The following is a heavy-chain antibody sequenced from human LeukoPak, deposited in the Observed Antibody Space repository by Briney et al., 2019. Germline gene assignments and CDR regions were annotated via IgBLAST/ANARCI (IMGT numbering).Heavy chain of an antibody. V-gene: IGHV3-21*04. Sequence: GGSLRLSCAASGFTFSFYSMTWVRQAPGKGLEWVSSISSSSSYIYYADSVKGRFTISRDNAKSSMYLQMNSLRAEDTAVYYCATTQSELAFDIWGRGTMVTVSS. J-gene: IGHJ3*02. CDR1: GFTFSFYS. CDR3: ATTQSELAFDI. CDR2: ISSSSSYI. D-gene: IGHD2-15*01.